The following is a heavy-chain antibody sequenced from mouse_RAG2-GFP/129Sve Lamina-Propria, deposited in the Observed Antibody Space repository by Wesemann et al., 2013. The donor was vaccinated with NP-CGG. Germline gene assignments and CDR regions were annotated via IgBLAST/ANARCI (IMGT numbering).Heavy chain of an antibody. Sequence: QVKEMVLEWVANINYDGSSTYYLDSLKSRFIISRDNAKNILYLQVSSLKSEDTATYYCARESGYYFDYWGQGTTLTVSS. V-gene: IGHV5-16*01. D-gene: IGHD3-1*01. CDR2: INYDGSST. CDR3: ARESGYYFDY. J-gene: IGHJ2*01.